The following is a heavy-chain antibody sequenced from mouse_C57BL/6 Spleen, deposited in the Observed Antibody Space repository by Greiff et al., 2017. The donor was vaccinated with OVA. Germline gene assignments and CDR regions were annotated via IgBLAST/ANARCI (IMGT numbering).Heavy chain of an antibody. V-gene: IGHV1-42*01. CDR2: INPSTGGT. Sequence: EVQLQQSGPELVKPGASVKISCKASGYSFTGYYMNWVKQSPEKSLEWIGEINPSTGGTTYNQKFKAKATLTVDKSSSTAYMQLKSLTSEDSAVYYGARGGTGPFAYWGQGTLVTVSA. J-gene: IGHJ3*01. CDR3: ARGGTGPFAY. D-gene: IGHD4-1*01. CDR1: GYSFTGYY.